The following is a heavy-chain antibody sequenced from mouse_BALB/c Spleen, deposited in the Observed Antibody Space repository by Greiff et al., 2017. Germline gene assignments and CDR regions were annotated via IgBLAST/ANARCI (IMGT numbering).Heavy chain of an antibody. CDR3: ARDYRDYYAMDY. CDR1: GFTFSSYA. CDR2: ISSGGSYT. V-gene: IGHV5-9-4*01. Sequence: EVNLVESGGGLVKPGGSLKLSCAASGFTFSSYAMSWVRQSPEKRLEWVAEISSGGSYTYYPDTVTGRFTISRDNAKNTLYLEMSSLRSEDTAMYYCARDYRDYYAMDYWGQGTSVTVSS. D-gene: IGHD2-14*01. J-gene: IGHJ4*01.